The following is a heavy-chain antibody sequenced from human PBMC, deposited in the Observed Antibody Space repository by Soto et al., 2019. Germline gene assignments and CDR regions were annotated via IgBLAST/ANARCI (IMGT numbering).Heavy chain of an antibody. Sequence: SETLSLTCTVSGGSISSSSYYWGWIRQPPGKGLEWIGSIYYSGSTYYNPSLKSRVTISVDTSKNQFSLKLSSVTAADTAVYYCARVSSIAAPAPFDYWGQGTPVTVSS. CDR3: ARVSSIAAPAPFDY. CDR2: IYYSGST. V-gene: IGHV4-39*01. CDR1: GGSISSSSYY. J-gene: IGHJ4*02. D-gene: IGHD6-6*01.